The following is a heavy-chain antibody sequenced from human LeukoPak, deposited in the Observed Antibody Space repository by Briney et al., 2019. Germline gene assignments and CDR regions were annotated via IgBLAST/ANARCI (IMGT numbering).Heavy chain of an antibody. V-gene: IGHV3-23*01. D-gene: IGHD2-2*01. J-gene: IGHJ4*02. CDR2: MTGSGGST. CDR1: GFNFSIYA. CDR3: ARDQRGYCSSTGCYALFDY. Sequence: GGSLRLSCAASGFNFSIYAMSWVRQAPGKGLEWVSTMTGSGGSTYYADSVKGRFTISRDNAKNSLYLQMNSLRAEDTAVYYCARDQRGYCSSTGCYALFDYWGQGTLVTVSS.